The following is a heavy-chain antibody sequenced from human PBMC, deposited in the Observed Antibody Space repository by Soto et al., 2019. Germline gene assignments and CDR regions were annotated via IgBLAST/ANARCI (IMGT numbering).Heavy chain of an antibody. D-gene: IGHD2-2*01. J-gene: IGHJ5*02. Sequence: PGGSLRLSCAASGFTFSSYAMSWVRQTPGKGLEWVSAISGSGGSTYYADSVKGRFTISRDNSKNTLYLQMNSLRAEDTAVYYCAKRPGRLEVPATNWFDPWGQGTLVTVSS. CDR3: AKRPGRLEVPATNWFDP. V-gene: IGHV3-23*01. CDR2: ISGSGGST. CDR1: GFTFSSYA.